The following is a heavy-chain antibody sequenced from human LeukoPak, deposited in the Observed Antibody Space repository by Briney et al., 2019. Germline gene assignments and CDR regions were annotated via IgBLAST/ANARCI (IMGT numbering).Heavy chain of an antibody. CDR3: ARGLRRYYGSGSYYNNNNWFDP. Sequence: PSETLSLTCAVYGGSFSGYYWSWIRQPPGKGLEWIGEINHSGSTNYNPSLKSRVTISVDTSKNQFSLKLSSVTAADTAAYYCARGLRRYYGSGSYYNNNNWFDPWGQGTLVTVSS. D-gene: IGHD3-10*01. CDR1: GGSFSGYY. J-gene: IGHJ5*02. V-gene: IGHV4-34*01. CDR2: INHSGST.